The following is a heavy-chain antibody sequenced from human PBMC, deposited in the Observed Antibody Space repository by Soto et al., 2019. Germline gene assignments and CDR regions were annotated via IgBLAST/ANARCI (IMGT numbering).Heavy chain of an antibody. CDR2: IIPIFGTA. D-gene: IGHD3-22*01. CDR1: GSTFSRHA. CDR3: ARGWGYDSTDYYYAY. V-gene: IGHV1-69*01. J-gene: IGHJ4*02. Sequence: QVQLVQSGAEVRKPGSSVKVSCKASGSTFSRHAISWVRQAPGQGLEWMGGIIPIFGTANHAQKFQGRVTIIADESTRTVYMELSSLRSEDTAIYYCARGWGYDSTDYYYAYWGQGTLVIVSS.